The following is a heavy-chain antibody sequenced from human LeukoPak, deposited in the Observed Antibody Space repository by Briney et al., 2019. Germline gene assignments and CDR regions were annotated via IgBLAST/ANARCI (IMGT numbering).Heavy chain of an antibody. Sequence: PSETLSLTCTVSGDSISTYYWSWIRQPPGKGLEWVGYIHYSGSTYYNPSLKSRVIISVDTSKNQFSLKLASVTAADTAVYYCARGRVAGTDYWGQGTLVTVSS. V-gene: IGHV4-59*08. J-gene: IGHJ4*02. CDR1: GDSISTYY. D-gene: IGHD6-19*01. CDR3: ARGRVAGTDY. CDR2: IHYSGST.